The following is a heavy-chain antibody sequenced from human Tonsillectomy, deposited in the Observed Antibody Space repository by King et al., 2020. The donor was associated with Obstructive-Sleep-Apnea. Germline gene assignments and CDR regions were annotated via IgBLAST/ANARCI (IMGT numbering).Heavy chain of an antibody. J-gene: IGHJ4*02. Sequence: DVQLVESGGGLVQPGRSLRLSCAASGFTFDDYAMHWVRQAPGKGLEWVSGISWNSGSIGYADSVKGRFTISSDNAKNSLYLQMNSLRAEDTALYYCAKADGGWYGYWGQGTLVTVSS. D-gene: IGHD6-19*01. CDR3: AKADGGWYGY. V-gene: IGHV3-9*01. CDR2: ISWNSGSI. CDR1: GFTFDDYA.